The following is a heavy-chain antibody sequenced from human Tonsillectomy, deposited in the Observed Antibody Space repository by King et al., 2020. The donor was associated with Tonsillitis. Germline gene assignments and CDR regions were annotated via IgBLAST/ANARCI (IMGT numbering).Heavy chain of an antibody. J-gene: IGHJ4*02. CDR3: ARGLSGYYDGSGYYYFDY. D-gene: IGHD3-22*01. V-gene: IGHV3-21*01. CDR2: ISSYSSYI. Sequence: VQLVESGGGLVKPGGSLRLSCAASGITFSNYNMNWVRQAPGKGLEWVSSISSYSSYIYYADSVWGRFTVSRDNAKNSLYLQMNSLRAEDTAVYYCARGLSGYYDGSGYYYFDYWGQGTLVTVSS. CDR1: GITFSNYN.